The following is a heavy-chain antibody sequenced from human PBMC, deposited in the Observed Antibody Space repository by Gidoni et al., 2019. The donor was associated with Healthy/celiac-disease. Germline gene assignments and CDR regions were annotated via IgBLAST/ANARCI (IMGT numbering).Heavy chain of an antibody. CDR3: ARGEGSGWLGDWFDP. V-gene: IGHV4-30-4*01. J-gene: IGHJ5*02. Sequence: QVQLQESGPGLVKPSQTLSRTCTVSGGSISSGDYYWSWIRQPPGKGLEWIGYIYYSGSTYYNPSLKSRVTISVDTSKNQFSLKLSSVTAADTAVYYCARGEGSGWLGDWFDPWGQGTLVTVSS. D-gene: IGHD6-19*01. CDR1: GGSISSGDYY. CDR2: IYYSGST.